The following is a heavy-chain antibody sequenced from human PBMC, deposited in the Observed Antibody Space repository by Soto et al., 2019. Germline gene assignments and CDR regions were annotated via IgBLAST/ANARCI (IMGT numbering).Heavy chain of an antibody. V-gene: IGHV1-69*08. Sequence: QVQLVQSGAEVKKPGSSVKVSCKASGGTFSSYTISWVRQAPGQGLEWMGRIIPVLGIANYAQKFQGRVTINADKSTSTAYRELSSLRSEDTAVYYCARDNDGSGLSGHNFDYWGQGTLVTVSS. CDR3: ARDNDGSGLSGHNFDY. J-gene: IGHJ4*02. CDR1: GGTFSSYT. D-gene: IGHD3-10*01. CDR2: IIPVLGIA.